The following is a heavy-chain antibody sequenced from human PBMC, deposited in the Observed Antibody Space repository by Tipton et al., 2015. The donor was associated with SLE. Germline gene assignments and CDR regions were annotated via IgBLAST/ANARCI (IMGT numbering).Heavy chain of an antibody. D-gene: IGHD4-17*01. Sequence: TLSLTCTVSGGSISSYYWSWIRQPPGKGLEWIGYIYYSGSTNYNPSLKSRVTISVDTSKNQFSLKLSSVTAADTAVYYCARHRYGDYYFDYWGQGTLVTVSS. V-gene: IGHV4-59*08. CDR3: ARHRYGDYYFDY. CDR1: GGSISSYY. J-gene: IGHJ4*02. CDR2: IYYSGST.